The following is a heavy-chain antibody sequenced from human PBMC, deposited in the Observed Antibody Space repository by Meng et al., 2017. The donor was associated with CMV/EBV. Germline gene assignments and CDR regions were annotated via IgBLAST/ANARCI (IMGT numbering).Heavy chain of an antibody. V-gene: IGHV1-2*02. J-gene: IGHJ4*02. Sequence: QVQLVPAEAEVKKPGASVKVSCKASGSTFTGYYMHWVRQAPGQGLEWMGWINPNSGGTNYAQKFQGRVTMTRDTSISTAYMELSRLRSDDTAVYYCARIPSYSGSQRPFDYWGQGTLVTVSS. CDR1: GSTFTGYY. CDR3: ARIPSYSGSQRPFDY. D-gene: IGHD1-26*01. CDR2: INPNSGGT.